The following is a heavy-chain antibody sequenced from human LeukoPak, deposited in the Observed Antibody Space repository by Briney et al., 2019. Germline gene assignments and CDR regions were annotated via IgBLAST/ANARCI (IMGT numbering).Heavy chain of an antibody. CDR1: GYIFTDYY. J-gene: IGHJ5*02. CDR3: ARVGGGTVFHITA. V-gene: IGHV1-2*02. CDR2: INPNSGGT. D-gene: IGHD4-11*01. Sequence: ASVKVSCKASGYIFTDYYTHWVRQAPGQGLEWMGWINPNSGGTNYAQKFQGRVTMTRDTSISTAYMELSGLRSDDTAVYYCARVGGGTVFHITAWGQGTLVTVSS.